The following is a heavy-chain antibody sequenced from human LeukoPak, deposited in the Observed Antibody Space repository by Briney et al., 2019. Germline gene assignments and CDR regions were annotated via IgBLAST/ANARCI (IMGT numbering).Heavy chain of an antibody. D-gene: IGHD2-15*01. Sequence: SETLSLTCTVSGGSISSGGYYWSWLRQHPGTGLEWIGYIYYSGSTYYNPSLKSRVTISVDTSKNQFSLKLSSVTAADTAVYYCARETTHGAFDIWGQGTMVTVSS. J-gene: IGHJ3*02. CDR3: ARETTHGAFDI. V-gene: IGHV4-31*03. CDR2: IYYSGST. CDR1: GGSISSGGYY.